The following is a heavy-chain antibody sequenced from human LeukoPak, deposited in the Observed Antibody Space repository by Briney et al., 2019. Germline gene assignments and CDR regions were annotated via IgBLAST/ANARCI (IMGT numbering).Heavy chain of an antibody. CDR3: ARRVPAAIVLVSSWFDP. V-gene: IGHV3-7*01. Sequence: GGSLRLSCAASGFTFSSYAMHWVRQAPGKGLEWVANIKQDGNEKYYVDSVKGRFTISRDNAKNSLYLQMNSLRAEDTAVYYCARRVPAAIVLVSSWFDPWGQGTLVTVSS. CDR1: GFTFSSYA. J-gene: IGHJ5*02. D-gene: IGHD2-2*01. CDR2: IKQDGNEK.